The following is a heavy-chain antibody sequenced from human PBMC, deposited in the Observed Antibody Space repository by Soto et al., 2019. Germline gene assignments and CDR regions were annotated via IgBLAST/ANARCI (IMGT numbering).Heavy chain of an antibody. Sequence: SVKVSCKASGGTFSSYAISWVRQAPGQGLEWMGGIIPIFGTANYAQKFQGRVTITADKSTSTAYMELSSLRSEDTAVYYCARGAIAVAGISFSDYWGQGTLVTVSS. D-gene: IGHD6-19*01. J-gene: IGHJ4*02. CDR2: IIPIFGTA. CDR1: GGTFSSYA. CDR3: ARGAIAVAGISFSDY. V-gene: IGHV1-69*06.